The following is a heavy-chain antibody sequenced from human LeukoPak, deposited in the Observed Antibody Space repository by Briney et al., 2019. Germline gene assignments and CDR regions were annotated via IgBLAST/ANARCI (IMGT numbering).Heavy chain of an antibody. CDR1: GHTFTGNY. V-gene: IGHV1-2*02. Sequence: ASVKVSCKASGHTFTGNYMHWVRQAPGQGLEWMGWINPNSGGTNYAQKFQGRVTMTRDTSIGTAYMELNRLRSDDTAVYYCARGSYDSSDFEYFHHWGQGTLVTVSS. J-gene: IGHJ1*01. CDR3: ARGSYDSSDFEYFHH. D-gene: IGHD3-22*01. CDR2: INPNSGGT.